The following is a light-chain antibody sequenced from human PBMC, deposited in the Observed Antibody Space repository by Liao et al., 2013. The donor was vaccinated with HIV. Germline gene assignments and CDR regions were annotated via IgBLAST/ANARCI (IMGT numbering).Light chain of an antibody. J-gene: IGLJ2*01. CDR1: ALPKLY. V-gene: IGLV3-1*01. CDR2: KDS. CDR3: QAWDGSTVV. Sequence: SYELTQPPSVSVSPGQTARITCSGDALPKLYAYWYQQKPGQAPVLVIYKDSERPLGIPERFSGSNSGNTATLTISGTQAMDEADYYCQAWDGSTVVFGGGTKLTVL.